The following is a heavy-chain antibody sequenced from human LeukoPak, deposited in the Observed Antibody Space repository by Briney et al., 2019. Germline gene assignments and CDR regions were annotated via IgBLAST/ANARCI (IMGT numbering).Heavy chain of an antibody. D-gene: IGHD5-12*01. Sequence: GGSLRLSCAASGFIFSTYSMNWVRQAPGKGLEWVSSISSNTLSTYYADSVKGRFTISRDNAKNSLFLQMNSLRAEDTAVYYCAKERGYSGYDRIGIDYWGQGTLVTVSS. V-gene: IGHV3-21*01. CDR3: AKERGYSGYDRIGIDY. CDR2: ISSNTLST. CDR1: GFIFSTYS. J-gene: IGHJ4*02.